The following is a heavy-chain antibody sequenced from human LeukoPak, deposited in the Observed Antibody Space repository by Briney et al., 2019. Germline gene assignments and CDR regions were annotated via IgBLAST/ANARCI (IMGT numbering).Heavy chain of an antibody. CDR1: GFTFDDYA. Sequence: GGSLRLSCAASGFTFDDYAMHWVRQAPGKGLEWVSLISWDGGSTYYADSVKGRFTISRDNSKNSLYLQMNSLRAEDSAVYYCTRETAFDFWGQGTVVTVSS. CDR2: ISWDGGST. V-gene: IGHV3-43D*03. J-gene: IGHJ3*01. CDR3: TRETAFDF.